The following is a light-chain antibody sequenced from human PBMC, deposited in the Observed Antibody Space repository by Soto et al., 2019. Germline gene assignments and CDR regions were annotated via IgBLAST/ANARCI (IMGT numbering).Light chain of an antibody. J-gene: IGKJ5*01. CDR1: QSMSDG. CDR2: KAS. V-gene: IGKV1-5*03. CDR3: HQYKSYPIP. Sequence: DIQMTQSHSTLSASVGDRVTITCRASQSMSDGLAWYQQKPGTDPKLLIYKASGLASGVPSRFSGSGSGTEFTLTIAILQPDGVAPYYCHQYKSYPIPFGQGARLEIK.